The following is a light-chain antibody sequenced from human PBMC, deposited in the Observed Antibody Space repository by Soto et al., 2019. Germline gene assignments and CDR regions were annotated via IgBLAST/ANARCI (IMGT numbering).Light chain of an antibody. J-gene: IGKJ1*01. CDR1: QSLLHSNGYNY. Sequence: DIVMNQSPLSLPVTPGEPASISCRSSQSLLHSNGYNYLDCYLQKPGQSPQLLIYLGSNRASGVPDRFSGSGADTDFTLKISREEAEDVGVYYCRQALQTPQTFGQWTKVEIK. CDR3: RQALQTPQT. V-gene: IGKV2-28*01. CDR2: LGS.